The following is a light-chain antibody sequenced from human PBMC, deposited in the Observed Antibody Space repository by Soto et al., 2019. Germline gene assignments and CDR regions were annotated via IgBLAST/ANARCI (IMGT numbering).Light chain of an antibody. CDR1: QSISTH. CDR2: AAS. CDR3: QQSYSTSWR. J-gene: IGKJ1*01. Sequence: DIQMTQSPSSLSASVGDRVTITCRASQSISTHLNWYQQKPGKAPNLLIYAASSLQSGVPSRFSGSGSGTDFTLTISSLQPEDVATYFCQQSYSTSWRYGQGTKVDI. V-gene: IGKV1-39*01.